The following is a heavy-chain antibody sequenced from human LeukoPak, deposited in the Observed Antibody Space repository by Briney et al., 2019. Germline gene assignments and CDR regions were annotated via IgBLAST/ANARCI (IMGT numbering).Heavy chain of an antibody. D-gene: IGHD6-13*01. CDR3: AKDPAAAGTTMFDP. V-gene: IGHV3-23*01. Sequence: GGSLRLSCAASGFTFSSYAMSWVRQAPGKGLEWVSAISGSGGSTYYADSVKGRFTISRDNSKNTLYLQMNSLRAADTAVYYCAKDPAAAGTTMFDPWGQGTLVTVSS. CDR1: GFTFSSYA. CDR2: ISGSGGST. J-gene: IGHJ5*02.